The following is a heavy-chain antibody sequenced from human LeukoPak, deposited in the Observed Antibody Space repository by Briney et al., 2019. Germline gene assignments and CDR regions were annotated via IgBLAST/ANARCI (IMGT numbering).Heavy chain of an antibody. CDR3: VRGGHTSGWNGPPT. J-gene: IGHJ4*02. CDR1: GFTFRYYA. V-gene: IGHV3-30*09. CDR2: ISHDEINK. Sequence: GWSLTLSCPASGFTFRYYAMHWLRQAPGQGLAWLAVISHDEINKYYADSVKGLFGISRDNYKNTLYLQVDSLRAEDTAVYYCVRGGHTSGWNGPPTWGQGTLVTVSS. D-gene: IGHD6-19*01.